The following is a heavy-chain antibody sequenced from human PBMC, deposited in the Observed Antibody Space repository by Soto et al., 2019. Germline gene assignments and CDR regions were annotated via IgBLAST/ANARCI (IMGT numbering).Heavy chain of an antibody. CDR2: IIPIFGTA. CDR1: GGTFSSYA. V-gene: IGHV1-69*06. J-gene: IGHJ4*02. CDR3: ARGLDGVAGDY. Sequence: GASVKVSCKASGGTFSSYAISWVRQAPGQGLEWMGGIIPIFGTANYAQKFQGRVTITADKSTSTAYMELSSLRSEDTAVYYCARGLDGVAGDYWGQGTLVTVSS. D-gene: IGHD6-19*01.